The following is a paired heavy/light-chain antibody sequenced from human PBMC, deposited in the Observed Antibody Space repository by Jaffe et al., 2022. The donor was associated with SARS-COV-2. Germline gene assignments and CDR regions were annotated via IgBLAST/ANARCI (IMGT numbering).Heavy chain of an antibody. V-gene: IGHV3-30*04. D-gene: IGHD3-10*01. CDR3: ARDRGAGFFDY. J-gene: IGHJ4*02. CDR2: INSDGTNK. CDR1: GFTFSRFS. Sequence: QVVLMESGGGVVQPGRSLRLSCAASGFTFSRFSMQWVRQAPGKGLEWVAFINSDGTNKYYADSVKGRFTISRDKSKDMLYLQMDSPRPDDTAVYYCARDRGAGFFDYWGQGTLVTVSS.
Light chain of an antibody. CDR1: QSIDRY. CDR3: QQSYSTPPYT. CDR2: AGS. Sequence: DIRMTQSPSSLSASVGDRVTITCRASQSIDRYLNWYQHKPGTAPKLLIYAGSNLQSGAPSRFSGSGSGAEFSLTISDLQPEDFATYYCQQSYSTPPYTFGQGTKLEIK. J-gene: IGKJ2*01. V-gene: IGKV1-39*01.